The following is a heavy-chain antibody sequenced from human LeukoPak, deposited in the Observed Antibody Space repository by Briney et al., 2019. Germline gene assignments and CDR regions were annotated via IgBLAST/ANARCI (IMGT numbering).Heavy chain of an antibody. Sequence: GGSLRLSCAASGFTFSNAWMSWVRQAPGKGLEWVGRIKSKTDGGTTDYAAPVKGRFTISRDGSKNTLYLQTSSLKTEDTAVYYCITFSMIVVVITTWGQGTLVTVSS. V-gene: IGHV3-15*01. CDR1: GFTFSNAW. CDR3: ITFSMIVVVITT. CDR2: IKSKTDGGTT. D-gene: IGHD3-22*01. J-gene: IGHJ4*02.